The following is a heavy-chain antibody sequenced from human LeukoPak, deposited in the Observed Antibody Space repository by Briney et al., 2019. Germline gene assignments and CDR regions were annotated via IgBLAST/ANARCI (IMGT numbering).Heavy chain of an antibody. V-gene: IGHV3-33*01. CDR3: ARERDDYGDYFDY. D-gene: IGHD4-17*01. CDR1: GFTFSSYG. Sequence: PGRSLRLSCAASGFTFSSYGMHWVRQAPGKGLEGVAVIWYDGSNKYYADSVKGRFTISRDNSKNTLYLQMNSLRAEDTAVYYCARERDDYGDYFDYWGQGTLVTVSS. J-gene: IGHJ4*02. CDR2: IWYDGSNK.